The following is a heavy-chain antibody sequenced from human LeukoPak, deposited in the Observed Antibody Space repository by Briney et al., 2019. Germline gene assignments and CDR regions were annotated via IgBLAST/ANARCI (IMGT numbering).Heavy chain of an antibody. V-gene: IGHV4-38-2*01. CDR2: IYHSGST. D-gene: IGHD2/OR15-2a*01. Sequence: PGGSLRLSCAASGFTFSSYAMSWVRQAPGKGLEWIGTIYHSGSTYYNPSLKSRISISVDTSKNQFSLKLRSVTAADTAVYYCARPTSKLGSFDYWGQGTLVTVSS. J-gene: IGHJ4*02. CDR3: ARPTSKLGSFDY. CDR1: GFTFSSYA.